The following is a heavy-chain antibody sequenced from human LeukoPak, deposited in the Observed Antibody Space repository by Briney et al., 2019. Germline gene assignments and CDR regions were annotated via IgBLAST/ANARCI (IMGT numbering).Heavy chain of an antibody. V-gene: IGHV3-33*06. Sequence: GGSLRLSCAASGFTFSSYAMHWVRQAPGKGLEWVAVIWYDGSNKYYADSVKGRFTISRDNSKNTLYLQMNSLRAEDTAVYYCAKDELGYCSSTSCSQLDYWGQGTLVTVSS. J-gene: IGHJ4*02. CDR2: IWYDGSNK. D-gene: IGHD2-2*01. CDR3: AKDELGYCSSTSCSQLDY. CDR1: GFTFSSYA.